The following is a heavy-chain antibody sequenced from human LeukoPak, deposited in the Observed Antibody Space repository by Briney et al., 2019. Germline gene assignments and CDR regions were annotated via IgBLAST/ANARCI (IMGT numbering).Heavy chain of an antibody. CDR1: GFTFSTYW. J-gene: IGHJ4*02. CDR3: ATPLDYYDSSGYHQGGD. CDR2: MRRDGNEI. Sequence: PGGSLRLSCSASGFTFSTYWMSWVRQAPGKGLEWVANMRRDGNEIYYLDSVRGRFTISRDNAKNSLYLQMNSLRAEDTAVYFCATPLDYYDSSGYHQGGDWGQGTLVTVSS. V-gene: IGHV3-7*03. D-gene: IGHD3-22*01.